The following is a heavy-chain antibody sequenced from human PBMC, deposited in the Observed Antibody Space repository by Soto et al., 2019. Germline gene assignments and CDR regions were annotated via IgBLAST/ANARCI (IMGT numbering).Heavy chain of an antibody. V-gene: IGHV3-21*01. CDR2: ISSSSSYI. J-gene: IGHJ4*02. Sequence: EVQLVESGGGLVKPGGSLRLSCAASGFTFSSYSRNWVRQAPGKGLEWVSSISSSSSYIYYADSVKGRFTISRDNAKNSLYLQMNSLRAEDTAVYYCARDAASEGYCTNGVCYDWGQGTLVTVSS. D-gene: IGHD2-8*01. CDR1: GFTFSSYS. CDR3: ARDAASEGYCTNGVCYD.